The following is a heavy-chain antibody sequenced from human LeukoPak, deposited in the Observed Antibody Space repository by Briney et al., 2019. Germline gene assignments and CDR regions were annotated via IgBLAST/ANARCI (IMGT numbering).Heavy chain of an antibody. CDR2: ISSSSSYI. CDR1: GFTFSSYS. D-gene: IGHD5-24*01. CDR3: ARARQRWLQYDY. V-gene: IGHV3-21*01. Sequence: GGSLRLSCAASGFTFSSYSMNWVRQAPGKGLEWVSSISSSSSYIYYADSVKGRFTISRDNAKNSLYLQMNGLRAEDTAVYYCARARQRWLQYDYWGQGTLVTVSS. J-gene: IGHJ4*02.